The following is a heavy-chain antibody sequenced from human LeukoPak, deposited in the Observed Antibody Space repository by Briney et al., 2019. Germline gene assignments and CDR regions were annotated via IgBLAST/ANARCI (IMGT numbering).Heavy chain of an antibody. CDR1: GFPFSDYS. CDR3: AGDQVGPNDVFGF. J-gene: IGHJ3*01. D-gene: IGHD1-26*01. CDR2: ITSSGTTT. Sequence: GGSLRLSRAASGFPFSDYSMSWVRQAPGKGLEWVSYITSSGTTTYYADSVKGRFTISRDNARNSLYLRMNSLRVEDTAVYFCAGDQVGPNDVFGFWGQGTMVTVSS. V-gene: IGHV3-11*01.